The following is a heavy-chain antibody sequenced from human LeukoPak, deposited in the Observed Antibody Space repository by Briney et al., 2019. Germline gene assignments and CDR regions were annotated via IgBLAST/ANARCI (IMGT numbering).Heavy chain of an antibody. CDR1: GYTFTSYA. J-gene: IGHJ5*02. CDR3: ARGGGIVDTAMVTVDP. V-gene: IGHV7-4-1*02. D-gene: IGHD5-18*01. Sequence: ASVNVSCKASGYTFTSYAMNWVRQAPGQGLEWMGWINTNTGNPTYAQGFTGRFVFSLDTSVSTAYLQISSLKAEDTAVYYCARGGGIVDTAMVTVDPWGQGTLVTVSS. CDR2: INTNTGNP.